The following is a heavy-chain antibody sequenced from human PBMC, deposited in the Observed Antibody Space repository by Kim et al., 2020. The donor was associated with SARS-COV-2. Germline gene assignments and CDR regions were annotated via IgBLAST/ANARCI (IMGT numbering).Heavy chain of an antibody. J-gene: IGHJ4*02. CDR3: ATRKYSSDWYWYYFDS. D-gene: IGHD6-19*01. CDR1: GASMSSYY. CDR2: AYYSGNT. V-gene: IGHV4-59*03. Sequence: SETLSLTCTVSGASMSSYYWSWIRQPPGKGLEWIGYAYYSGNTNYNPSLKSRVTVSVDTTKNQVSLKVASVTAADTAVYYCATRKYSSDWYWYYFDSWGQGPLVTVSS.